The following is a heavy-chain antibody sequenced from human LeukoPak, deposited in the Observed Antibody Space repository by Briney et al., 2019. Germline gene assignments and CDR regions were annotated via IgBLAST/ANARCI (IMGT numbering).Heavy chain of an antibody. CDR3: ARETSNPVGKEGNWFDP. J-gene: IGHJ5*02. Sequence: SETLSLTCTVSGGSISSYYWSWIRQPAGKGLEWIGRIYTSGSTNYNPSLKSRVTMSVDTSKNQFSLKLSSVTAADTAVYYCARETSNPVGKEGNWFDPWGQGTLVTVSS. CDR1: GGSISSYY. CDR2: IYTSGST. D-gene: IGHD4-11*01. V-gene: IGHV4-4*07.